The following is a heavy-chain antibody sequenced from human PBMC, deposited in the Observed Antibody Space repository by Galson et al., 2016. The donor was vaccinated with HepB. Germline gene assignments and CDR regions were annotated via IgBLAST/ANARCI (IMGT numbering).Heavy chain of an antibody. CDR1: GFTFSSYG. V-gene: IGHV3-30*18. J-gene: IGHJ4*02. CDR2: ISYDGSNK. Sequence: SLRLSCAASGFTFSSYGMHWGRQAPGKGLEWVAVISYDGSNKYYADSVKGRFTISRDNSKNTLYLQMNSLRDEDTAVYYCVKGAGTIDYWGQGTLVTVSS. CDR3: VKGAGTIDY. D-gene: IGHD6-19*01.